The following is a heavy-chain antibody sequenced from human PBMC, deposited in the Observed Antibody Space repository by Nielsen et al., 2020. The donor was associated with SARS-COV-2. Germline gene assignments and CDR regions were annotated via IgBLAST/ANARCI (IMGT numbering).Heavy chain of an antibody. CDR3: ARNPWNYAVDGRDYYMDV. V-gene: IGHV3-9*01. J-gene: IGHJ6*03. D-gene: IGHD6-19*01. Sequence: GGSLRLSCAVSGFSFNEYAMQWVRQAPGKGLERVSGISWNSGSIGYADSVKGRFTISRDNAKNSLYLQMNSLRAEDTAVYYCARNPWNYAVDGRDYYMDVWGKGTTVTVSS. CDR2: ISWNSGSI. CDR1: GFSFNEYA.